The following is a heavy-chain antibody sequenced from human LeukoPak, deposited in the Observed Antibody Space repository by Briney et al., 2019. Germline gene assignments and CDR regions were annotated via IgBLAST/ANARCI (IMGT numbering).Heavy chain of an antibody. CDR2: ISSSGSTT. D-gene: IGHD4-23*01. J-gene: IGHJ6*03. V-gene: IGHV3-11*04. CDR1: GFTFSSYD. CDR3: ARDRRGYGGNWGDYYYYMDV. Sequence: PGGTLRLSCAASGFTFSSYDMTWIRQAPGKGLEWVSYISSSGSTTYYADSVKGRFTISRDNAKNSLYLQMNSLRAEDTAVYYCARDRRGYGGNWGDYYYYMDVWGKGTTVTVSS.